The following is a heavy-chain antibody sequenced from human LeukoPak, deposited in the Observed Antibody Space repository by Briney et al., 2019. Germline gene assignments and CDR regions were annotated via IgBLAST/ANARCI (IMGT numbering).Heavy chain of an antibody. CDR1: GFTFSGYE. J-gene: IGHJ4*02. CDR2: ISRSGTII. D-gene: IGHD3-3*01. Sequence: GGSLRLSCAASGFTFSGYEMNWVRQAPGKGLEWVSYISRSGTIISYADSVKGRFTISRDNAKNSLYLQMNSLRAEDTAVYYCARERDDYYFDYWGQGTWSPSPQ. V-gene: IGHV3-48*03. CDR3: ARERDDYYFDY.